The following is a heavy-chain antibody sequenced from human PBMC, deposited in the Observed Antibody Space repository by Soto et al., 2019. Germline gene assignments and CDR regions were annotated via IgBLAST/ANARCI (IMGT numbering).Heavy chain of an antibody. Sequence: GGSLRLSCAASGFTFSRYAMHCVRQAPGKGLEWVAVISYDGSNKYYTESVKGRFTISRDNSKNTLYLQMNSLRAEDTALYYCAREQYNSEYFDYWGQGTLVTVSS. J-gene: IGHJ4*02. CDR3: AREQYNSEYFDY. CDR1: GFTFSRYA. CDR2: ISYDGSNK. V-gene: IGHV3-30-3*01. D-gene: IGHD1-1*01.